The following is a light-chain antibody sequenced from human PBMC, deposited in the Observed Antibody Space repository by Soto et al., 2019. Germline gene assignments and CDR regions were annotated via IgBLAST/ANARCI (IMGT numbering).Light chain of an antibody. CDR2: GAS. CDR3: QQYGNSPPT. J-gene: IGKJ1*01. Sequence: EIVLTQSPDTLSLSPGERATLSCRASQSVDSSYLAWYQQTPGQAPRLLMYGASNRATGIPDRFSGRGSGTDFTLTINRLEPEDFAVYYCQQYGNSPPTFGQGTKVDIK. V-gene: IGKV3-20*01. CDR1: QSVDSSY.